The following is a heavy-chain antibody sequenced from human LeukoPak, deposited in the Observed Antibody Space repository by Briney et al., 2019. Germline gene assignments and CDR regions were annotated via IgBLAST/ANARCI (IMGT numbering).Heavy chain of an antibody. CDR3: AREYCSSTSCSNWFDP. D-gene: IGHD2-2*01. Sequence: GASVKVSCKASGYTFTGYYMHWVRQAPGQGLEWMGWINPNSGGTSYAQKFQGRVTMTRDTSISTAYMELSRLRSDDTAVYYCAREYCSSTSCSNWFDPWGQGTLVTVSS. J-gene: IGHJ5*02. V-gene: IGHV1-2*02. CDR2: INPNSGGT. CDR1: GYTFTGYY.